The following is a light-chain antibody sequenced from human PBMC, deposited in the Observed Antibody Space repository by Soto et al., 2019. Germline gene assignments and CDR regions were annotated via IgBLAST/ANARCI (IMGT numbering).Light chain of an antibody. CDR3: YSCSRSSGTRYV. V-gene: IGLV2-14*03. Sequence: QSALTQPASVSGSPGQSITMSGTGTSSDIGTYNYVSWYQQHPGQAPKLMIYDVSNRPSGVSDRFSGSKSGNTASLTISGLQAEDEADYYCYSCSRSSGTRYVFGTGTKLTVL. CDR2: DVS. CDR1: SSDIGTYNY. J-gene: IGLJ1*01.